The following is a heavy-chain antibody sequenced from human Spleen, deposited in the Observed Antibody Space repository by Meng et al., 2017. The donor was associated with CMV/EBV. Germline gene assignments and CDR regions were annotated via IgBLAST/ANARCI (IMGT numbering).Heavy chain of an antibody. D-gene: IGHD6-19*01. Sequence: GESLKISCAASGFTFSPYTMNWVRQAPGKGLEWVSSISGSSGNMYYADSVKGRFTISRDNAKNSLYLQMNSLRAEDTAVYYCASDTGWGAVAGTLDYWGQGTLVTVSS. CDR1: GFTFSPYT. J-gene: IGHJ4*02. V-gene: IGHV3-21*01. CDR3: ASDTGWGAVAGTLDY. CDR2: ISGSSGNM.